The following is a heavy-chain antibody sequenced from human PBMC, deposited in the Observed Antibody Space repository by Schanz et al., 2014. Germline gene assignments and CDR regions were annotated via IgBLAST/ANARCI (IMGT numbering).Heavy chain of an antibody. Sequence: EVQLVESGGGVVRPGGSLRLSCAASGFTFENYALTWVRQVPGKGLEWVSRINWSDGGSTGYADSVRGRFTISRDNAKNSLYLQLNSLRAEDTAVYYCARDFHGYGPHLDYWGQGSLVTVSS. D-gene: IGHD5-12*01. CDR2: INWSDGGST. CDR1: GFTFENYA. CDR3: ARDFHGYGPHLDY. V-gene: IGHV3-20*04. J-gene: IGHJ4*02.